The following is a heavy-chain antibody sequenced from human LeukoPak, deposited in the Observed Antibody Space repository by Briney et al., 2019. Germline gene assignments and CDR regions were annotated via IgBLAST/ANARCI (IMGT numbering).Heavy chain of an antibody. CDR2: FYHSGST. D-gene: IGHD6-6*01. Sequence: SETLSLTCTVSGYSISSGYSWGWIRQPPGKGLEWIGNFYHSGSTYSNPSLKCRVTISVDTSKNQFSLKLSSVTAADTAVYYCASVTARNFDYWGQGTLVTVSS. CDR3: ASVTARNFDY. CDR1: GYSISSGYS. J-gene: IGHJ4*02. V-gene: IGHV4-38-2*02.